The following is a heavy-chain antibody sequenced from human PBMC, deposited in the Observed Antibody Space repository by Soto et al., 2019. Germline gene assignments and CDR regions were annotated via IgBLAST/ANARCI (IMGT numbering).Heavy chain of an antibody. CDR1: GYSFTSYW. Sequence: GESLKISCKGSGYSFTSYWIGWVRQMPGKGLEWMGIIYPGDSDTRYSPSFQGQVTISADKSISTAYLQWSSLKASDTAMYYCATSLPAAAGRKYYYYGMDVWGQGTTVTVS. V-gene: IGHV5-51*01. J-gene: IGHJ6*02. CDR3: ATSLPAAAGRKYYYYGMDV. D-gene: IGHD6-13*01. CDR2: IYPGDSDT.